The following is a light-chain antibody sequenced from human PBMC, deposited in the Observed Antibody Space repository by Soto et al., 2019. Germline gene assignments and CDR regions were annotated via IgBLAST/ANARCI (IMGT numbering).Light chain of an antibody. Sequence: DIQITPSPSTLSASVGDRVTITCRASQSISSWLAWYQQKPGKAPKLLIYDASSLESGVPSRFSGSGSGTEFTLTISSLQPDDFATYYCQQYNSYSGTFGQGTKVDI. J-gene: IGKJ1*01. V-gene: IGKV1-5*01. CDR2: DAS. CDR1: QSISSW. CDR3: QQYNSYSGT.